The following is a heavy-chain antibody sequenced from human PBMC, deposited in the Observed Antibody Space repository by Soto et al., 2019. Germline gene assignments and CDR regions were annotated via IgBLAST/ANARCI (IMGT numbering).Heavy chain of an antibody. CDR2: ISSSSSYI. D-gene: IGHD6-13*01. Sequence: KTGGSLRLSCAASGFTFSSYSMNWVRQAPGKGLEWVSSISSSSSYIYYADSVKGRFTISRDNAKNSLYLQMNSLRAEDTAVYYCARDMGIAAAPNWFDPWGQGNRVTVSS. V-gene: IGHV3-21*01. J-gene: IGHJ5*02. CDR3: ARDMGIAAAPNWFDP. CDR1: GFTFSSYS.